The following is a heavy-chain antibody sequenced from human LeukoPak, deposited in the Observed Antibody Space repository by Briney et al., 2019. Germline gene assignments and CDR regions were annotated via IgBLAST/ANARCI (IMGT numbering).Heavy chain of an antibody. V-gene: IGHV4-59*01. CDR3: ARAAGDYVWGSYRQYYFDY. CDR2: IYYSGST. D-gene: IGHD3-16*02. Sequence: PSETLPLTCTVSGGSISSYYWSWIRQPPGKGLEWIGYIYYSGSTNYNPSLKSRVTISVDSSKNQFSLKLSSVTAADTAVYYCARAAGDYVWGSYRQYYFDYWGQGTLVTVSS. CDR1: GGSISSYY. J-gene: IGHJ4*02.